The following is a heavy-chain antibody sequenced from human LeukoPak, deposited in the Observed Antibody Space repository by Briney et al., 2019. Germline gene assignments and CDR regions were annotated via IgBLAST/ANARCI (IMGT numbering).Heavy chain of an antibody. J-gene: IGHJ6*03. D-gene: IGHD3-3*01. CDR3: AKARYDFWSGFQTPYYMDV. CDR1: GFTFSSYA. CDR2: ISGSGGST. Sequence: PVGSLRLSCAASGFTFSSYAMSWVRQAPGKGLEWVSAISGSGGSTYYADSVKGRFTISRDNSKNTLYLQMNSLRAEGTAVYYCAKARYDFWSGFQTPYYMDVWGKGTTVTVSS. V-gene: IGHV3-23*01.